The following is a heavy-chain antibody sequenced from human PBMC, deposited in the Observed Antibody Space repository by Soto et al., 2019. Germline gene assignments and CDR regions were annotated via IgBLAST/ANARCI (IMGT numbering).Heavy chain of an antibody. Sequence: SETLSLTCTVSGGSISSSSYYWGWIRQPPGKGLEWIGSIYYSGSTYYNPSLKSRVTISVDTSKNQFSLKLSSVTAADTAVYYCAKLYSSSDYYYGMDVWRQRTTVTVSS. J-gene: IGHJ6*02. CDR2: IYYSGST. V-gene: IGHV4-39*01. CDR1: GGSISSSSYY. CDR3: AKLYSSSDYYYGMDV. D-gene: IGHD6-6*01.